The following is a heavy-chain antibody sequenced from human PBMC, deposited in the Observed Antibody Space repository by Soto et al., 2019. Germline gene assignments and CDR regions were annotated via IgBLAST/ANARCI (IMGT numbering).Heavy chain of an antibody. D-gene: IGHD2-15*01. J-gene: IGHJ6*03. V-gene: IGHV1-18*01. Sequence: QVQLVQSGAEVKKPGASVKVSCKASGYTFTSYGISWVRQAPGQGLEWMGCISAYHGNTNYAQKLQGRVTMTTDTSPSTAYMELRSLRDDDTAVYYCSSVSEEVVVAAHYYYYYYMDVWGKGTTVTVSS. CDR2: ISAYHGNT. CDR3: SSVSEEVVVAAHYYYYYYMDV. CDR1: GYTFTSYG.